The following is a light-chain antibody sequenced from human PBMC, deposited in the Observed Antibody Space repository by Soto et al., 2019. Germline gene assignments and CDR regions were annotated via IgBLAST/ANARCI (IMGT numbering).Light chain of an antibody. CDR2: DAS. CDR1: QSIRSN. Sequence: MRQSPATLSVSPGERATISCRASQSIRSNLAWYQQKPGQAPRLLIYDASTWPSGIPSRFSGSGSGTDFILTISSLQSEDVAVYYCQQYNSWPRTFGQGTKVDIK. V-gene: IGKV3-15*01. J-gene: IGKJ1*01. CDR3: QQYNSWPRT.